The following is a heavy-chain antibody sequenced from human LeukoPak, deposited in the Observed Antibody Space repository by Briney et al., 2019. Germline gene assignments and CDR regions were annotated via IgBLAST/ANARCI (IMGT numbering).Heavy chain of an antibody. D-gene: IGHD6-13*01. CDR1: GFTFSDYW. Sequence: GGSLRLSCAASGFTFSDYWMTWGRQAPGKGLEWVAKIKQDGSDKYYVDSVKGRFTISRDNAKNSVLLQMNSLRAEDTAMYYCAKDWGLGAAAGTDYWGQGTLVTVSS. CDR2: IKQDGSDK. V-gene: IGHV3-7*01. CDR3: AKDWGLGAAAGTDY. J-gene: IGHJ4*02.